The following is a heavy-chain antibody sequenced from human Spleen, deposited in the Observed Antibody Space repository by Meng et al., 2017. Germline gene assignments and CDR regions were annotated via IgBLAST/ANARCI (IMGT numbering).Heavy chain of an antibody. V-gene: IGHV4-39*01. D-gene: IGHD5-18*01. CDR1: GGSISTSGYY. Sequence: QPQLQESGPGLVKPSEALSLTCSVSGGSISTSGYYWGWIRQPPGRGLEWIGSIGHSGTTYYNPSLKSRVTISVDTSKNQFSLKLSSVTAADTAVYYCARHQDGYSWSYWGQGTLVTVSS. J-gene: IGHJ4*02. CDR3: ARHQDGYSWSY. CDR2: IGHSGTT.